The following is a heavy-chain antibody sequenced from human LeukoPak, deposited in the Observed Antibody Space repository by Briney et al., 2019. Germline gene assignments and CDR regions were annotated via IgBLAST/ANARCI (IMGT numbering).Heavy chain of an antibody. D-gene: IGHD5-12*01. CDR2: ISSSSSYI. J-gene: IGHJ4*02. Sequence: GGSLRLSCAASGFTFSSYSMNWVRQAPGKGLEWVSSISSSSSYIYYADSVKGRLTISRNNDKNSMYMQMNSLRAEDTAVYYSARGDGYNWIDYWGQGTLVTVSA. CDR3: ARGDGYNWIDY. CDR1: GFTFSSYS. V-gene: IGHV3-21*01.